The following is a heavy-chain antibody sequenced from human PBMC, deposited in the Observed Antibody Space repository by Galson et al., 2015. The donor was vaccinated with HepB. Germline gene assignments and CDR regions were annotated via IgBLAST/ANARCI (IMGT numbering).Heavy chain of an antibody. D-gene: IGHD3-3*01. V-gene: IGHV1-18*01. CDR3: AREVLDFGVVRGFYYYYMDV. J-gene: IGHJ6*03. CDR2: ISAYNGNT. CDR1: GYTFISYG. Sequence: SVKVSCKASGYTFISYGFSWVRQAPGQGLEWMGWISAYNGNTKYAQKVQGRVTMTTDTSTSTAYMELRSLRSDDTAVYYCAREVLDFGVVRGFYYYYMDVWGKGTTVTVSS.